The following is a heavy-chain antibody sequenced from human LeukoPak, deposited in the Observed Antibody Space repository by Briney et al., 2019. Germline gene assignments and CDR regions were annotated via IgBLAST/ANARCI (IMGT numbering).Heavy chain of an antibody. CDR2: ISGSGGST. Sequence: QAGGSLRLSCAASGFTFSSYAMSWVRQAPGKGLEWVSAISGSGGSTYYADSVKGRFTISRDNAKNSLYLQMNSLRAEDTAVYYCARAMHYYDSSGPGFDYWGQGTLVTVSS. CDR1: GFTFSSYA. D-gene: IGHD3-22*01. J-gene: IGHJ4*02. CDR3: ARAMHYYDSSGPGFDY. V-gene: IGHV3-23*01.